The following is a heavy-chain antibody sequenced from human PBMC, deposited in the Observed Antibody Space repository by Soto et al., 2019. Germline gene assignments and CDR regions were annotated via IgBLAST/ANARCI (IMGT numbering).Heavy chain of an antibody. J-gene: IGHJ2*01. Sequence: QVQLVESGGGVVQPGRSLRLSCAASGFTFSSYGMHWVRQAPGKGLEWVAVIWYDGSNKYYADSVKGRFTISRDNSENTLYLQMNSLRAEDTAVYYCATRGELGVPDWYFDLWGRGTLVTVSS. CDR2: IWYDGSNK. D-gene: IGHD3-10*01. V-gene: IGHV3-33*01. CDR1: GFTFSSYG. CDR3: ATRGELGVPDWYFDL.